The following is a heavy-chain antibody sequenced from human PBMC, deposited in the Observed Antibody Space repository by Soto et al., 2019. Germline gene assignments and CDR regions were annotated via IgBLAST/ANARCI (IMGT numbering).Heavy chain of an antibody. D-gene: IGHD3-10*01. J-gene: IGHJ4*02. CDR3: ADGGEWAFNFVY. V-gene: IGHV3-23*01. CDR1: GFTFSTYA. Sequence: GGSLRLSCAASGFTFSTYAMCWVRQAPGEGLEWVSGISVSGANTYYADSVKGRFTISRDNSKNTLYLQMNNLRAEDTAVYYCADGGEWAFNFVYWGQGTQVTVSS. CDR2: ISVSGANT.